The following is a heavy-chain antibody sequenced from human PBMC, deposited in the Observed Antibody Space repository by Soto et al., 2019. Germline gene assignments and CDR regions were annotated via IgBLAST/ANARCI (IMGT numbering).Heavy chain of an antibody. V-gene: IGHV4-34*01. Sequence: QVQLQQWGAGLLKPSETLSLTCAVYGGSFSGYYWSWIRQPPGKGLEWIGEINHSGSTNYNPSLKSRVTISVDTSENQFSLKLSSVTAADTAVYYCARPTGSGSYVSWFDPWGQGTLVTVSS. CDR1: GGSFSGYY. D-gene: IGHD3-10*01. CDR2: INHSGST. J-gene: IGHJ5*02. CDR3: ARPTGSGSYVSWFDP.